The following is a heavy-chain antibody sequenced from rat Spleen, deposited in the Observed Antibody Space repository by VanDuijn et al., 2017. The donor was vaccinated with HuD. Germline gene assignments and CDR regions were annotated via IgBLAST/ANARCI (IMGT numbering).Heavy chain of an antibody. J-gene: IGHJ1*01. CDR2: ITKTGGVI. Sequence: EVQLVESDGGLVQPGRSLKLSCAASGFTFSDYYMAWIRQAPGKGLEWVASITKTGGVIYYPDSVKGRFTISRHNAQNTLYLQMNSLRSEDTATYYCSGSRVPWYLDFWGPGTMVTVSS. CDR3: SGSRVPWYLDF. D-gene: IGHD1-11*01. CDR1: GFTFSDYY. V-gene: IGHV5-31*01.